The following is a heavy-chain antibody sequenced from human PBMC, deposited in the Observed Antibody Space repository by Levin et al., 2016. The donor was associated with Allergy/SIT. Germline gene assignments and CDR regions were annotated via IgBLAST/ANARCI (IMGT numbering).Heavy chain of an antibody. V-gene: IGHV5-51*01. D-gene: IGHD6-13*01. CDR3: ARAFSSSWPFNWFDP. CDR2: IYPGDSDT. CDR1: GYSFTSYW. J-gene: IGHJ5*02. Sequence: GESLKISCKGSGYSFTSYWIGWVRQMPGKGLEWMGIIYPGDSDTRYSPSFQGQVTISADKSISTAYLQWSSLKASDTAMYYCARAFSSSWPFNWFDPWGQGTLVTVSS.